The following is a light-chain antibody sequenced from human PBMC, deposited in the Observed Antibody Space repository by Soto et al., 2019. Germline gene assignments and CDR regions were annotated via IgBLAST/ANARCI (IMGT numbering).Light chain of an antibody. V-gene: IGKV1-27*01. CDR1: QAISNF. Sequence: DIQMTQTPSSLSASVGDRVTIACRASQAISNFLAWYQQKPGKVPTLLVYGSSTLQSGVPSRFSGSGSGTDFTLTISSLQSEDFALYVCQQYNNWYTFGLGTKLDIK. CDR3: QQYNNWYT. CDR2: GSS. J-gene: IGKJ2*01.